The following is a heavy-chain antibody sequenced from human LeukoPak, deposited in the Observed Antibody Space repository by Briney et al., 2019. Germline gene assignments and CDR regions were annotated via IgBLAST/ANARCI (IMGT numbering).Heavy chain of an antibody. J-gene: IGHJ6*02. D-gene: IGHD6-25*01. CDR1: GGSISSYY. V-gene: IGHV4-4*07. Sequence: SETLSLTCTVSGGSISSYYWSWIRQPAGKGLEWIGRIYTSGSTNYNPSLKSRVTMSVDTSKNQFSLKLSSVTAADTAVYYCARGAPIIAANYYYGMDVWGQGTTVTVSS. CDR3: ARGAPIIAANYYYGMDV. CDR2: IYTSGST.